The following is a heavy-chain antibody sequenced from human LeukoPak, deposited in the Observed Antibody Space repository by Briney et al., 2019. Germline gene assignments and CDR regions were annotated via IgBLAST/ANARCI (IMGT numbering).Heavy chain of an antibody. CDR3: ARRVVAVSSWYPSWFDP. Sequence: ASVKVSCKASGYTFTSYYMHWVRQAPGQGLEWMGIINPSGGSTSYAQKFQGRVTMTRDTSISTAYMELSSLRSDDTAVYYCARRVVAVSSWYPSWFDPWGQGTLVTVSS. CDR2: INPSGGST. J-gene: IGHJ5*02. V-gene: IGHV1-46*01. D-gene: IGHD6-13*01. CDR1: GYTFTSYY.